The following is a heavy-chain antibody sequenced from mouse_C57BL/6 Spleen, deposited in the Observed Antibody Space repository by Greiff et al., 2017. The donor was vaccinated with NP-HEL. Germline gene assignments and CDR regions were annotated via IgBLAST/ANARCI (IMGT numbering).Heavy chain of an antibody. Sequence: EVQLQESEGGLVQPGSSMKLSCTASGFTFSDYYMAWVRQVPEKGLEWVANINYDGSSTYYLDSLKSRFIISRDNAKNILYLQMSSLKSEDTATYYCARGGRSSYGYFDVWGTGTTVTVSS. CDR3: ARGGRSSYGYFDV. J-gene: IGHJ1*03. CDR2: INYDGSST. V-gene: IGHV5-16*01. CDR1: GFTFSDYY. D-gene: IGHD1-1*01.